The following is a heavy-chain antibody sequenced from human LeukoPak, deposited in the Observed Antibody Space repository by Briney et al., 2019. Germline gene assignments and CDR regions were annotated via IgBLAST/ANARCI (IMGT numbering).Heavy chain of an antibody. Sequence: GGSLTLSCAASGFTFSSYGMSWLRQAPGKGLEWVSTISGSGYNTYYADSVKGRFTISRDNSANTLYLQMNSLRAEDTALYYCAKHSGSYFIYYVDSWGQGTLVTVSS. V-gene: IGHV3-23*01. J-gene: IGHJ4*02. CDR2: ISGSGYNT. CDR1: GFTFSSYG. D-gene: IGHD1-26*01. CDR3: AKHSGSYFIYYVDS.